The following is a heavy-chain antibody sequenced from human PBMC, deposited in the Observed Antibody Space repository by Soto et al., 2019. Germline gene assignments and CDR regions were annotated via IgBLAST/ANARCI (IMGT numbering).Heavy chain of an antibody. CDR1: GGSISSSSYY. V-gene: IGHV4-39*01. Sequence: SETLSLTCTVSGGSISSSSYYWGWIRQPPGKGLEWIGSIYYSGSTHYNPSLKSRVTISVDTSKNQFSLKLSSVTAADTAVYYCARPRRGYSGYDHYYFDYWGQGTLVTVSS. J-gene: IGHJ4*02. CDR2: IYYSGST. D-gene: IGHD5-12*01. CDR3: ARPRRGYSGYDHYYFDY.